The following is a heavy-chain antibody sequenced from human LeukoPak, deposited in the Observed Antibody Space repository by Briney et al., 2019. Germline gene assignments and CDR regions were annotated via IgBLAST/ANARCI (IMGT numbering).Heavy chain of an antibody. J-gene: IGHJ6*03. CDR1: GGSISSGDYY. D-gene: IGHD2-15*01. V-gene: IGHV4-30-4*08. Sequence: SETLSLTCTVSGGSISSGDYYWSWIRQPPGKGLEWIGYIYYSGSTYYNPSLKSRVTISVDTSKNQFSLKLSSVTAADTAVYYCARAIHCSGGSCYLGKYYYYYMDVWGKGTTVTVSS. CDR2: IYYSGST. CDR3: ARAIHCSGGSCYLGKYYYYYMDV.